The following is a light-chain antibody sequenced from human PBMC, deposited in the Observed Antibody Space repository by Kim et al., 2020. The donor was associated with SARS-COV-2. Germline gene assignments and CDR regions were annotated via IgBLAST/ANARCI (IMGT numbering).Light chain of an antibody. CDR1: SLRNYY. CDR3: NSRDSTTDDLV. Sequence: SSELTQDPAVSVALGQTVRITCQGDSLRNYYASWYQQKPGQGPVVVIYGKNNRPSGIPDRFSGSNSGNTASLTITGAQAEDEADYYCNSRDSTTDDLVFGGGTQLTVL. V-gene: IGLV3-19*01. CDR2: GKN. J-gene: IGLJ2*01.